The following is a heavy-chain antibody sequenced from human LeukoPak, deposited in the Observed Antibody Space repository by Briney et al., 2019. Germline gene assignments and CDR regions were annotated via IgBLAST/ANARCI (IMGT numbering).Heavy chain of an antibody. CDR2: INHSGST. CDR3: AREAWRNALNY. D-gene: IGHD5-12*01. J-gene: IGHJ4*02. V-gene: IGHV4-34*01. CDR1: GGSFSGYY. Sequence: SETLSLTCAVYGGSFSGYYWSWLRQPPGKGLEWIGEINHSGSTNYNPSLKSRVTISVDTSKNQFSLKLSSVTAADTAVYYCAREAWRNALNYWGQGTLVTVSS.